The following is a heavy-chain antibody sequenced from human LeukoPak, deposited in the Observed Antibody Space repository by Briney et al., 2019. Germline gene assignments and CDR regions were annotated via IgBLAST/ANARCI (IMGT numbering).Heavy chain of an antibody. CDR2: IWFDGTNK. J-gene: IGHJ5*02. Sequence: PGGSLRLSCAASGFTFNIYGMDWLRQAPGKGLEWVGAIWFDGTNKYYADAVKGRFTISRDNSKNTLFLQMNSLRAEDTALYYCAKDPLRGYLRNPVWFDPWGQGTLVTVSS. D-gene: IGHD5-12*01. CDR3: AKDPLRGYLRNPVWFDP. CDR1: GFTFNIYG. V-gene: IGHV3-33*06.